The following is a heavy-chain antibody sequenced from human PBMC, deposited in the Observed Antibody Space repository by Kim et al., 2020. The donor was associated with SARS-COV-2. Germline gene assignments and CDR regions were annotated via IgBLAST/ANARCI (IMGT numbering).Heavy chain of an antibody. D-gene: IGHD2-21*01. Sequence: GGSLRLSCAASGFTVSTTYMSWVRQAPGKGLEWVSVIYSGGGTNYADSVKGRFTISRDNSKNTLFLQMNSLRGEDTAVYYCARDARDGRLSGFDYWGQGTLVTVSS. CDR1: GFTVSTTY. CDR2: IYSGGGT. J-gene: IGHJ4*02. CDR3: ARDARDGRLSGFDY. V-gene: IGHV3-53*01.